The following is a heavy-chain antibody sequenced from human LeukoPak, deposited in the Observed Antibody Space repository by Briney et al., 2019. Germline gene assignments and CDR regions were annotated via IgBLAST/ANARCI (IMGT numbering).Heavy chain of an antibody. Sequence: GGSLRLSCAASGFTFSSYSMNWVRQAPGKGLEWASSISSSSSYIYYADSVKGRFTISRDNAKDSLYLQMNSLRAEDTAVYYCARVRSGYSHENYFDYWGQGTLVTVSS. D-gene: IGHD5-18*01. J-gene: IGHJ4*02. V-gene: IGHV3-21*01. CDR3: ARVRSGYSHENYFDY. CDR1: GFTFSSYS. CDR2: ISSSSSYI.